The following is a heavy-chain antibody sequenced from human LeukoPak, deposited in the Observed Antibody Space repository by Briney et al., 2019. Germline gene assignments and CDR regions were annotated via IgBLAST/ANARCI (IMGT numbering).Heavy chain of an antibody. D-gene: IGHD5-24*01. CDR1: GFTFDDYA. CDR3: AKGQMATDYYSDMDV. CDR2: ISYDGSNK. V-gene: IGHV3-30*18. J-gene: IGHJ6*02. Sequence: GGSLRLSCAASGFTFDDYAMHWVRQAPGKGLEWVAVISYDGSNKYYADSVKGRFTISRDNSKNTLYLQMNSLRAEDTAVYYCAKGQMATDYYSDMDVWGQGTTVTVSS.